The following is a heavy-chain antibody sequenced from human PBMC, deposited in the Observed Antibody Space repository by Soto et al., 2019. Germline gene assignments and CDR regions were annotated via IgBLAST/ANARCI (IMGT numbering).Heavy chain of an antibody. V-gene: IGHV4-31*11. CDR2: IYYSGST. CDR3: ARHFSVDYFDY. J-gene: IGHJ4*02. CDR1: GGSFSSGGYY. Sequence: SETPSLTCGVYGGSFSSGGYYWSWIRQHPGKGLEWIGYIYYSGSTYYNPSLKSRVTISVDTSKNQFSLKLSSVTAADTAVYYCARHFSVDYFDYWGQGALVTVS.